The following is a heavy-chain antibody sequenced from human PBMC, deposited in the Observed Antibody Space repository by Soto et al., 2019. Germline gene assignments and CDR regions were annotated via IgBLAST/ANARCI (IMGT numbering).Heavy chain of an antibody. J-gene: IGHJ4*02. V-gene: IGHV3-21*01. Sequence: XGSLRLSCAASGFTFDNYVMNWVRQAPGKGLEWVSSITSTGSSIYYADSVKGRFTISRDNAKNSLYLQMNSLRVEDTAVYYCARGGYSYGLDYWGQGTLVTVSS. D-gene: IGHD5-18*01. CDR3: ARGGYSYGLDY. CDR2: ITSTGSSI. CDR1: GFTFDNYV.